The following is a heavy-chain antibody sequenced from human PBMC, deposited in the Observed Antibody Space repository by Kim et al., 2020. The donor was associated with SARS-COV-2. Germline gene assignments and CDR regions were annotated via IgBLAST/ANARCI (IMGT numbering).Heavy chain of an antibody. CDR3: AKMVIMDGYNYFYYYAMDV. V-gene: IGHV3-23*01. Sequence: GGSLRLSCVASGFTFDTYAMSWVRQAPGKGLEWVSVISGGEVNKFYADSVRGRFTISRDDSKNTLYLQMNSLRDEDTALYYCAKMVIMDGYNYFYYYAMDVWGQGTTVTVSS. CDR2: ISGGEVNK. J-gene: IGHJ6*02. CDR1: GFTFDTYA. D-gene: IGHD2-21*01.